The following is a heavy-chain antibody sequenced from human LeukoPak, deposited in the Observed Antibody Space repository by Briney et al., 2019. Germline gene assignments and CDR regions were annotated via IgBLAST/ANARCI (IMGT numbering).Heavy chain of an antibody. D-gene: IGHD3-22*01. CDR2: ISYDGSNK. V-gene: IGHV3-30*18. CDR1: GFTFSSYG. J-gene: IGHJ4*02. CDR3: AKDSVAMIVVVITTGFDY. Sequence: GGSLRLSCAASGFTFSSYGMHWVRQAPGKGLEWVAVISYDGSNKYYADSVKGRFTISRDNSKNTLYLQMNSLRAEDTAVYCCAKDSVAMIVVVITTGFDYWGQGTLVTVSS.